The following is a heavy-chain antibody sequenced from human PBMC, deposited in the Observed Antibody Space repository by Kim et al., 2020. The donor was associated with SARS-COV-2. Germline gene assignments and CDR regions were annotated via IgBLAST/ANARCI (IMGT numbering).Heavy chain of an antibody. V-gene: IGHV4-59*08. CDR1: GGSISSYY. J-gene: IGHJ5*02. CDR2: IYYSGST. D-gene: IGHD6-13*01. CDR3: ARLWGIAAAGTS. Sequence: SETLSLTCTVSGGSISSYYWSWIRQPPGKGLEWIGYIYYSGSTNYNPSLKSRVTISVDTSKNQFSLKLSSVTAADTAVYYCARLWGIAAAGTSWGQGTLV.